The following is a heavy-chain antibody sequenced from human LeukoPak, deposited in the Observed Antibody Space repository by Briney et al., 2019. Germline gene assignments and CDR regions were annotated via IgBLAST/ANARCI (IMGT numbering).Heavy chain of an antibody. CDR2: IYTKGST. V-gene: IGHV4-61*02. D-gene: IGHD2-2*01. CDR1: GGSIGSGSYY. J-gene: IGHJ4*02. Sequence: SQTLSLTCTVSGGSIGSGSYYWSWIRQPAGKGLEWIGRIYTKGSTDYNPSLKSRVTISIDTSKNQFSLKLSSVTAEDTAVYYCARDLYCTSTSCFNYWGQGTLVTVSS. CDR3: ARDLYCTSTSCFNY.